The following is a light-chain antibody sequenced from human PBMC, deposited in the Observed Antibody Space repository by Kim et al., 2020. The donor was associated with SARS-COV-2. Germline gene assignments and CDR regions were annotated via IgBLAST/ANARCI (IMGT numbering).Light chain of an antibody. CDR1: SLRSYY. CDR3: NSRDSTTNHLV. Sequence: SSELTQDPAVSVALGQTVRITCQGDSLRSYYASWYQQKAGQAPVVVIYGKNNRPSGISDRFSGSRSGNTASLTITGAQAEDEADYYCNSRDSTTNHLVFG. V-gene: IGLV3-19*01. CDR2: GKN. J-gene: IGLJ2*01.